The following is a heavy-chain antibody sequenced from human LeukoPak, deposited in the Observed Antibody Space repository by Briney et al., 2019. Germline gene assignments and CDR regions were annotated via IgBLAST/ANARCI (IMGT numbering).Heavy chain of an antibody. CDR3: ARDSRSGYTDY. CDR2: ISSSGSTI. D-gene: IGHD5-12*01. V-gene: IGHV3-48*03. J-gene: IGHJ4*02. Sequence: GGSLRLPCAASGFTFSSYEMNWVRQAPGKGLEWVSYISSSGSTIYYAASVKGRFTISRDDSKKTLYLKMNSLRAEDTAVYNCARDSRSGYTDYWGQGTLVTVSS. CDR1: GFTFSSYE.